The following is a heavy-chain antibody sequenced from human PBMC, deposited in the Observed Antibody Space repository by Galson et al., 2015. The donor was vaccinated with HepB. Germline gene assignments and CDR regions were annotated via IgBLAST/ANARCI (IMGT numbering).Heavy chain of an antibody. Sequence: CAISGDSVSSNSAAWSWIRQSPSRGLEWLGRIYYRSKWYNNYAVSVKSRMTINPDTSKNQFSLQLNSVTPEDTAVYYCARSSNGDLDYWGQGTLVTVSS. J-gene: IGHJ4*02. CDR1: GDSVSSNSAA. CDR2: IYYRSKWYN. D-gene: IGHD4-17*01. CDR3: ARSSNGDLDY. V-gene: IGHV6-1*01.